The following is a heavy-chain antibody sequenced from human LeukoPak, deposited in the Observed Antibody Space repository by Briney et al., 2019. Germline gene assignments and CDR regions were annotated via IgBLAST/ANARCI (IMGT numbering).Heavy chain of an antibody. CDR2: IGGSGGGT. CDR1: GFTFSTYS. V-gene: IGHV3-23*01. J-gene: IGHJ4*02. Sequence: GGSLRLSCAASGFTFSTYSMTWVRQAPGKGLEWVSAIGGSGGGTEYADSVKGRFTISRDNSKNTLYLQMNSLRAEDTAVYYCARNPAGIGDYWGQGTLVTVSS. CDR3: ARNPAGIGDY. D-gene: IGHD1-26*01.